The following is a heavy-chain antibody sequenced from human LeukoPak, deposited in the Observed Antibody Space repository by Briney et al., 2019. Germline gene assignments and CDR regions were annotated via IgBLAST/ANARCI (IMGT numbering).Heavy chain of an antibody. D-gene: IGHD2-21*02. CDR1: GFTFSDRY. CDR2: ISDDSTYA. Sequence: GGSLRLSCVASGFTFSDRYMTWIRQAPGKGLEWVARISDDSTYANYADSVKGRFSISRDNAKKSLYLQMDSLRAEDTAVYYCARDMTALDYWGPGTLVTVSS. CDR3: ARDMTALDY. V-gene: IGHV3-11*06. J-gene: IGHJ4*02.